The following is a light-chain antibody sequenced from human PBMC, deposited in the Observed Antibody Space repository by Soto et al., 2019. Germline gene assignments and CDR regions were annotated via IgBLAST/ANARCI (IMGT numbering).Light chain of an antibody. CDR2: VVS. Sequence: QSALTQPASVSGSPGQSITISCTGTSSDVGGYNYVSWYQQHPDKAPKLMIYVVSNRPSGVSNRCSGSKSGNTASLTISGLKAADEADYYCSSYTSSDTPYVFGTGTKLTGL. J-gene: IGLJ1*01. CDR3: SSYTSSDTPYV. V-gene: IGLV2-14*01. CDR1: SSDVGGYNY.